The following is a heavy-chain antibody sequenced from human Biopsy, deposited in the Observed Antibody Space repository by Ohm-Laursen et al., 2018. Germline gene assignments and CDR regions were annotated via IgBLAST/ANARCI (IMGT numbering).Heavy chain of an antibody. Sequence: SRRLSCAASEFIFSRFWMYWVRQAPGKGLVWVSRINTDGSSTNYADAVKGRFTISRDNAKNTVFLQMNSLRAEDTAVYYCTRAEAGSGSLLYFDYWGQGTLVTVSS. D-gene: IGHD3-10*01. CDR2: INTDGSST. CDR3: TRAEAGSGSLLYFDY. CDR1: EFIFSRFW. V-gene: IGHV3-74*01. J-gene: IGHJ4*02.